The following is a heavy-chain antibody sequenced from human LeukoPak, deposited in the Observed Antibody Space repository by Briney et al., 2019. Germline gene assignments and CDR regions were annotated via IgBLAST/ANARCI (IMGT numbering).Heavy chain of an antibody. CDR2: IGGNGGST. CDR3: ARPASQFYYYQMDV. V-gene: IGHV3-23*01. Sequence: PGGSLRLSCAASGFTFSSYAMSWVRQAPGKGLEWVSGIGGNGGSTYYADSAKGRFTISRDNSKNTLYLLMDSLRADDTAVYYCARPASQFYYYQMDVWGQGATVTVSS. CDR1: GFTFSSYA. J-gene: IGHJ6*02. D-gene: IGHD2-2*01.